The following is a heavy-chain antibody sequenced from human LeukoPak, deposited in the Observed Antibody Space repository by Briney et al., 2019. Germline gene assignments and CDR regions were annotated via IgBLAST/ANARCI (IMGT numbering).Heavy chain of an antibody. D-gene: IGHD3-3*01. CDR1: GFTFSSYA. CDR2: IYSGGST. CDR3: ARGGGYYDLRYFDY. V-gene: IGHV3-53*01. Sequence: GSLRLSCAASGFTFSSYAMSWVRQAPGKGLEWVSVIYSGGSTYYADSVKGRFTISRDNSKNTLYLQMNSLRAEDTAVYYCARGGGYYDLRYFDYWGQGTLVTVSS. J-gene: IGHJ4*02.